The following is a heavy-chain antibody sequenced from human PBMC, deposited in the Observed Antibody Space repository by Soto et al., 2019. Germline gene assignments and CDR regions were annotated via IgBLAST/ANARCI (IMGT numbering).Heavy chain of an antibody. V-gene: IGHV3-21*06. Sequence: PGGSLRLSCATSGFTFSNCRMNWVREAPGKGLEWVASISGSGKDTFYRDSVKGRFTISRDNAESSLVLQMNSLTVDDTAVYHCARVHLVRTSSYYCGMDVWGPGTTVTVSS. CDR1: GFTFSNCR. D-gene: IGHD6-6*01. J-gene: IGHJ6*02. CDR3: ARVHLVRTSSYYCGMDV. CDR2: ISGSGKDT.